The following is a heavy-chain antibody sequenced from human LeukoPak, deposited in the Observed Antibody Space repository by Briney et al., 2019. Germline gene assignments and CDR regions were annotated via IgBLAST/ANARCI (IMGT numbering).Heavy chain of an antibody. CDR3: ARGTGATPNDY. Sequence: ASVKVSCKASGYTSTTHDINWVRQATGQGLEWLGWMSPNSGDTGYAQKFQGRVTMTRDTSTSTVYMELSSLRSEDTAVYYCARGTGATPNDYWGQGTLVTVSS. CDR2: MSPNSGDT. V-gene: IGHV1-8*01. D-gene: IGHD1-26*01. J-gene: IGHJ4*02. CDR1: GYTSTTHD.